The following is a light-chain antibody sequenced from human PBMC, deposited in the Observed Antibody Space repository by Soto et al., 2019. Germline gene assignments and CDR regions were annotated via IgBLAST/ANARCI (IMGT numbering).Light chain of an antibody. CDR3: QQYVSWT. J-gene: IGKJ1*01. CDR1: QTISSNY. Sequence: EIVLTQSPGTLSVSPGERATLSCRASQTISSNYLAWYQQKPDQAPSLLIYGTSSRATGIPDRFSGSGSGTDFTLTISRLEPEDSAIYYCQQYVSWTFGQGTKVEMK. CDR2: GTS. V-gene: IGKV3-20*01.